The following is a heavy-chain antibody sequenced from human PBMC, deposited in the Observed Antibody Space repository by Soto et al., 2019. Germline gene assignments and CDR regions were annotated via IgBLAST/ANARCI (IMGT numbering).Heavy chain of an antibody. CDR1: GFTFSSFS. V-gene: IGHV3-48*02. CDR3: ARDLCWAFDC. Sequence: EVQLVESGGGLVQRGGSLRLSCAASGFTFSSFSMNWVRQAPGRGLEWISYIGGGGRLISYADSVKGRFAISRDNAQNSLDLQMDSLRDEDTAVYYCARDLCWAFDCWGQGTLVTVSS. J-gene: IGHJ4*02. CDR2: IGGGGRLI. D-gene: IGHD2-15*01.